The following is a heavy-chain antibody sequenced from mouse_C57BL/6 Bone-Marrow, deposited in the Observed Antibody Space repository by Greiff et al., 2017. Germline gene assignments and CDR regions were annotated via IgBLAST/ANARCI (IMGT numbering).Heavy chain of an antibody. CDR2: IDPENGDT. D-gene: IGHD2-4*01. J-gene: IGHJ2*01. CDR1: GFNIKDDY. V-gene: IGHV14-4*01. CDR3: TYDYDGDFDY. Sequence: VQLQQSGAELVRPGASVKLSCTASGFNIKDDYMNWVKQRPEQGLEWIGWIDPENGDTEYASKFQGKATITADTSSNTAYLQLSSLTSEDTAVYYCTYDYDGDFDYWGQGTTLTVSS.